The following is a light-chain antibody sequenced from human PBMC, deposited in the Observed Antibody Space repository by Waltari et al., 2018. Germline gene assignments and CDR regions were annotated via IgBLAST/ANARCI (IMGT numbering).Light chain of an antibody. CDR1: QSVRSSY. Sequence: EIVLTQSPGTLSLSPGERATLPCRASQSVRSSYLAWYQQKTGQAPRLLSYGASSRATGIPDRFSGSGSETDFTLTISRLEPEDFAVYYCQQYGSSQYTFGQGTKLEIK. CDR3: QQYGSSQYT. V-gene: IGKV3-20*01. J-gene: IGKJ2*01. CDR2: GAS.